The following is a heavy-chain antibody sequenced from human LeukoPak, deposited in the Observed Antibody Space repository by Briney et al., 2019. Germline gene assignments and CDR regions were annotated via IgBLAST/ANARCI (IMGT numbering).Heavy chain of an antibody. V-gene: IGHV3-30*04. Sequence: GGSLRLSCAASGFTSSSYAMHWVRQAPGKGLEWVAVISYDGTNKYYTDSVKGRFTISRDNSKNTLYLQMNSLRAEDTAVYYCARGGLLLWFGEGFDYWGQGTLVTVSS. CDR1: GFTSSSYA. D-gene: IGHD3-10*01. CDR3: ARGGLLLWFGEGFDY. CDR2: ISYDGTNK. J-gene: IGHJ4*02.